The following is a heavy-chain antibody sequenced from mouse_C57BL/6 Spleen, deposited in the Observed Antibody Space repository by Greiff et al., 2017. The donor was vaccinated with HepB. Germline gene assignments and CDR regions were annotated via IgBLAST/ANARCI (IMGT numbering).Heavy chain of an antibody. J-gene: IGHJ2*01. V-gene: IGHV1-4*01. CDR1: GYTFTSYT. Sequence: VQLQQSGAELARPGASVKMSCKASGYTFTSYTMHWVKQRPGQGLEWIGYINHSSGYTKYNQKFKDKATLTADKSSSNAYMQLSSLTSADSAVYYGARTHERWGQGTTLTVSS. CDR3: ARTHER. CDR2: INHSSGYT.